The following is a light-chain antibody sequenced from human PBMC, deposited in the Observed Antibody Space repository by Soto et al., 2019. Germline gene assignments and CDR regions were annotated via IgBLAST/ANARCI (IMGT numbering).Light chain of an antibody. J-gene: IGKJ1*01. CDR3: QQYGSPPWT. CDR2: GAS. CDR1: QSVSSN. V-gene: IGKV3-20*01. Sequence: EIVMTQSPATLSVSPGERATLSCRASQSVSSNLAWYQQKPGQAPRLLIYGASSRATGIPDRFSGSGSGTDFTLTISRLEPEDFAVYYCQQYGSPPWTFGQGTKVDIK.